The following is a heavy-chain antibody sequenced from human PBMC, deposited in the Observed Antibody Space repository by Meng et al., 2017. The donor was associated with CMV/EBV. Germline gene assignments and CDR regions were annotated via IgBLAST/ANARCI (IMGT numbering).Heavy chain of an antibody. CDR3: ARLGGSDAFDI. CDR1: GFTFSSYD. CDR2: IGTAGDT. V-gene: IGHV3-13*01. D-gene: IGHD3-16*01. Sequence: GESLKISCAASGFTFSSYDMHWVRQATGKGLEWVSAIGTAGDTYYPGSVKGRFTIFRENAKNSLYLQMNSLRAGDTAVYYCARLGGSDAFDIWGQGTMVTVS. J-gene: IGHJ3*02.